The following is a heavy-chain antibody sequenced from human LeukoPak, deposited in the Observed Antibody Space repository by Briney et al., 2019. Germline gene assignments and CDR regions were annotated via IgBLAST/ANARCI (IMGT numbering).Heavy chain of an antibody. CDR1: GFTFSSYW. D-gene: IGHD2-15*01. Sequence: GGSLRLSCAAAGFTFSSYWMSWVRQAPGKGLEWVANIKQDGSEKYYVDSVKGRFTSSRDNDKNSLYLQMNSLRAEDTAVYYCAPQVGYCSGGSCYDRYWGQGTLVTVSS. V-gene: IGHV3-7*01. CDR2: IKQDGSEK. J-gene: IGHJ4*02. CDR3: APQVGYCSGGSCYDRY.